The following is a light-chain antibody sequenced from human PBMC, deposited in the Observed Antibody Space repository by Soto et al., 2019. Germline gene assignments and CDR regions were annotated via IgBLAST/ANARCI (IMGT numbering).Light chain of an antibody. V-gene: IGKV3D-20*02. CDR3: QQRSNWPPIT. CDR2: DAS. CDR1: QSVNNNY. Sequence: EIVLTHSPCTLSLSPGERAALSCRAIQSVNNNYLAWYQQKPGQAPRLVIYDASNRATGIPDRFSGSGSGTDFTLTISSLEPEDFAVYYCQQRSNWPPITFGQGTRLEIK. J-gene: IGKJ5*01.